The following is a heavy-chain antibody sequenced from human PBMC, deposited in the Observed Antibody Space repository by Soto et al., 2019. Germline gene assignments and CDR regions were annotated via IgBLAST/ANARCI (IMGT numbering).Heavy chain of an antibody. CDR2: ISWNSGSI. CDR1: GFTFDDYA. J-gene: IGHJ6*02. D-gene: IGHD3-10*01. Sequence: PGGSLRLSCAASGFTFDDYAMHWVRQAPGKGLQWVSGISWNSGSIGYADSVKGRFTISRDNAKNSLYLQMNSLRAEDTALYYCAKGRMVRGVFYGMDVWGQGTTVTVFS. CDR3: AKGRMVRGVFYGMDV. V-gene: IGHV3-9*01.